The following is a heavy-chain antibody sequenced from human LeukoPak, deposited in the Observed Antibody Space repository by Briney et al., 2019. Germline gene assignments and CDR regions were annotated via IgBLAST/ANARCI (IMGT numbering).Heavy chain of an antibody. CDR3: TRDLMDYDVSTGLHHYYMDV. D-gene: IGHD3-9*01. CDR2: ISGSGGST. CDR1: GFTFSSYA. J-gene: IGHJ6*02. V-gene: IGHV3-23*01. Sequence: PGGSLRPSCAASGFTFSSYAMSWVRQAPGKGLEWVSAISGSGGSTYYADSVKGRFTISRDNSKNTLYLQMDSLRVEDTAVYYCTRDLMDYDVSTGLHHYYMDVWGQGTTVTVSS.